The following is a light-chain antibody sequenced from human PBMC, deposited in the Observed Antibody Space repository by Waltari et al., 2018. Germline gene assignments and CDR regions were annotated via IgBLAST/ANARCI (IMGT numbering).Light chain of an antibody. Sequence: DIVMTQSPDSLAVSLGERATINCNSSQTVLYSSNNKNYLAWYQHKPGPPPKLLIYWASTRESGVPDRFSGSGSGTDFTLTISSLQAEDVAAYYCQQYHSSPFTFGQGTRLEIK. CDR3: QQYHSSPFT. J-gene: IGKJ5*01. CDR1: QTVLYSSNNKNY. V-gene: IGKV4-1*01. CDR2: WAS.